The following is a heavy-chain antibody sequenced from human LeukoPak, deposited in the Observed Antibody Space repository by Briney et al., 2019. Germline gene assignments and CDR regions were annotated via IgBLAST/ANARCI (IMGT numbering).Heavy chain of an antibody. CDR3: ARAAVTTLWGTAREYYFDY. Sequence: GGSLRLSCAASGFTFSSYSMNWVRQAPGKGLEWVSSISSSSSYIYYADSVKGRFTISRDNAKNSLYLQMNSLRAEDTAVYYCARAAVTTLWGTAREYYFDYWGQGTLVTVSS. J-gene: IGHJ4*02. CDR2: ISSSSSYI. V-gene: IGHV3-21*01. D-gene: IGHD4-17*01. CDR1: GFTFSSYS.